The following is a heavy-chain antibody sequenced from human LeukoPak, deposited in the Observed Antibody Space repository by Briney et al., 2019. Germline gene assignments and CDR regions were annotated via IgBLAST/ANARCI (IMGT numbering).Heavy chain of an antibody. CDR2: IYYSGST. J-gene: IGHJ5*02. Sequence: SETLSLTCTVSGGSVSSGSYYWSWIRQPPGKGLEWIGYIYYSGSTNYNPSLKSRVTISLDTSKNRFSLKLSSVTAADTAVYYCASDYGSGSYGIDPWGQGTLVTVSS. V-gene: IGHV4-61*01. CDR1: GGSVSSGSYY. D-gene: IGHD3-10*01. CDR3: ASDYGSGSYGIDP.